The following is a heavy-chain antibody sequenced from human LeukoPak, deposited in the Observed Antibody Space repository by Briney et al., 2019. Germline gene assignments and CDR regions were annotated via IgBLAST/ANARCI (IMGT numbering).Heavy chain of an antibody. V-gene: IGHV3-74*01. D-gene: IGHD3-16*01. CDR3: AADRDFWALDY. Sequence: GGSLRLSCAASGFTFSNYWVHWVRQAPGKGLVWVSRINEDGSRTDYADFVKGRFTISRDNAKNTLYLQMSSLRAEDTAVYYCAADRDFWALDYWGQGTLVTVSS. J-gene: IGHJ4*02. CDR2: INEDGSRT. CDR1: GFTFSNYW.